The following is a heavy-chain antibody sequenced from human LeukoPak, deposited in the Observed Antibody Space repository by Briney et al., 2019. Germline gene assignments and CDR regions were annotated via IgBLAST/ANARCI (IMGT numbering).Heavy chain of an antibody. D-gene: IGHD2-2*01. CDR3: ARLYCSSTSRRMGHAFDI. J-gene: IGHJ3*02. V-gene: IGHV4-31*03. CDR2: IYYSGST. Sequence: SQTLSLTCTVSGGSISSGGYYWSWIRQHPGKGLEWIGYIYYSGSTYYNPSLKSRVTISVDTSKNQFSLKLSSVTAADTAVYYCARLYCSSTSRRMGHAFDIWGQGTMVTVSS. CDR1: GGSISSGGYY.